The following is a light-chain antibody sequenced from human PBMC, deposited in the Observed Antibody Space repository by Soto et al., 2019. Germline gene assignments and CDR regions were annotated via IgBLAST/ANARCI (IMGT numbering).Light chain of an antibody. Sequence: SYELTQPPSVSVAPGQTAKITCGVDKIGSKIVHWYKQRPGQAPVAVVFDATDRPSGIPDPISASRSGDTATLTIIRVDAGDEADYYCQVWASTAEFFVFGSGTKVTVL. V-gene: IGLV3-21*02. CDR3: QVWASTAEFFV. CDR1: KIGSKI. CDR2: DAT. J-gene: IGLJ1*01.